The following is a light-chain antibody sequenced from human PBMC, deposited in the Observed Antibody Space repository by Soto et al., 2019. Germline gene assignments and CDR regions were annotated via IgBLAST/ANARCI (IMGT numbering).Light chain of an antibody. CDR3: QEGTYWPA. CDR2: GPS. V-gene: IGKV3D-20*02. J-gene: IGKJ4*01. CDR1: QSVASNY. Sequence: EIVLTQFQGTLSLSPGERATLTCRASQSVASNYLAWYPQRPGQRPNLLIFGPSHRAPDIPARFSVSGSGTDFTLTISSLEPEDFAVYYCQEGTYWPAFGGGTKVDIK.